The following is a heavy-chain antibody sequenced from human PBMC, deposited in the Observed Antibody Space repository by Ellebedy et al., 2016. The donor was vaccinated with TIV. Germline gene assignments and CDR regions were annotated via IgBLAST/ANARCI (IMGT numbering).Heavy chain of an antibody. V-gene: IGHV5-51*01. Sequence: KVSCKGSGYSFTSYWIGWVRQMPGKGLEWMGIIYPGDSDTRYSPSFQGQVTISADKSISTAYLQWSSLKASDTAMYYCARPGPDTAMVMGAFDIWGQGTMVTVSS. D-gene: IGHD5-18*01. CDR1: GYSFTSYW. J-gene: IGHJ3*02. CDR3: ARPGPDTAMVMGAFDI. CDR2: IYPGDSDT.